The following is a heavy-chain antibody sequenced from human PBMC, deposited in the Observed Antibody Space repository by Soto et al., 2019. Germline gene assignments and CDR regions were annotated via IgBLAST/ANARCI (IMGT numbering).Heavy chain of an antibody. CDR3: ATDLLTVTSSYYFDY. V-gene: IGHV1-24*01. J-gene: IGHJ4*02. D-gene: IGHD4-17*01. Sequence: GASVKVSCKVSGYTLTELSMHWVRQAPGKGLEWMGGFDPEDGETIYAQKFQGRVTMTEDTSTDTAYMELSSLRSEDTAVYYCATDLLTVTSSYYFDYWGQGTLVTVSS. CDR1: GYTLTELS. CDR2: FDPEDGET.